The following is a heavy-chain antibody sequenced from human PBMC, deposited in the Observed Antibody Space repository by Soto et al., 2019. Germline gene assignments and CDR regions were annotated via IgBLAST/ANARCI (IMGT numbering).Heavy chain of an antibody. CDR2: IYYTGST. CDR3: ARHGMDYYDSSGYYYSPYYFDY. CDR1: DGSISTYY. D-gene: IGHD3-22*01. Sequence: SETLSLTCTVSDGSISTYYWSWIRQPPRKGLEWIGNIYYTGSTNYNPSLKSRVTISVDTSKNQFSLKLSSVTAADTAVYYCARHGMDYYDSSGYYYSPYYFDYWGQGTLVTVSS. V-gene: IGHV4-59*08. J-gene: IGHJ4*02.